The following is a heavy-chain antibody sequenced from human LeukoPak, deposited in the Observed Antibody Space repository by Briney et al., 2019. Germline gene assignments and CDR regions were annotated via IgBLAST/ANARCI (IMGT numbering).Heavy chain of an antibody. CDR2: IYYSGST. Sequence: SETLSLTCTVSGGSISSYYWSWIRKPPGKGLEWIGYIYYSGSTNYNPSLKSRVTISVDTSKNKFSLKLSSVSAADTAVYYCARIFPYYGSGFTFDYWGQGTLVTVSS. J-gene: IGHJ4*02. CDR3: ARIFPYYGSGFTFDY. CDR1: GGSISSYY. D-gene: IGHD3-10*01. V-gene: IGHV4-59*01.